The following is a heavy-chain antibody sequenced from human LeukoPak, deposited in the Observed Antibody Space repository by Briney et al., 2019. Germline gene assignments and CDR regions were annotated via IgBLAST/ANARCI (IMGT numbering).Heavy chain of an antibody. CDR3: TTGPLRINMIVIDY. CDR2: IYSGGST. V-gene: IGHV3-66*01. CDR1: GFTVSSNY. Sequence: GGSLRLSCAASGFTVSSNYMSWVRQAPGKGLEWVSVIYSGGSTYYADSVKGRFTISRDNSKNTLYLQMNSLKTEDTAVYYCTTGPLRINMIVIDYWDQGTLVTVSS. J-gene: IGHJ4*02. D-gene: IGHD3-22*01.